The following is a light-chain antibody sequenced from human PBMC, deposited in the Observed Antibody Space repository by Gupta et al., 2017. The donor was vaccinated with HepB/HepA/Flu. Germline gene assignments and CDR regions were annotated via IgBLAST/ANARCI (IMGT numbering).Light chain of an antibody. J-gene: IGKJ1*01. CDR1: RSSSIY. Sequence: EIVLPQSPATLSVPPEESGPLSCRANRSSSIYLAWYQQIPGQAPRLLIYDASTRATGIPARFSGSGSGTEFTLTISRLESEDFAVYYCQQYKKAPRTFGQGTKVEIK. V-gene: IGKV3-15*01. CDR2: DAS. CDR3: QQYKKAPRT.